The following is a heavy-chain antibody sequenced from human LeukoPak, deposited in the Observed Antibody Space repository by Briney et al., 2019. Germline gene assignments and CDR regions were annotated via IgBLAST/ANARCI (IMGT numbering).Heavy chain of an antibody. CDR1: GGSISSYY. D-gene: IGHD2-15*01. J-gene: IGHJ4*02. CDR3: ARAPVTSCSGVLCYPFDY. CDR2: IYYSGST. V-gene: IGHV4-59*01. Sequence: PSETLSLTCTVSGGSISSYYWSWIRQPPGKGLEWIGYIYYSGSTNYNPSLKSRVTISVDTSKNQFSLKLSSVTAADAAVYYCARAPVTSCSGVLCYPFDYWGQGTLVTVSS.